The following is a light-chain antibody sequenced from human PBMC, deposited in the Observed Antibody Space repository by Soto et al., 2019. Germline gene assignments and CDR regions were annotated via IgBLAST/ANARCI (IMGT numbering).Light chain of an antibody. J-gene: IGKJ2*01. CDR2: DAS. Sequence: EIVMTQSPATLSVSPGERATLSCRASQSVGGNLAWYQQRPGRAPRLLIYDASTRATDIPARFSGSGSGTEFTLTISILQSEDCALYYCQQYNNWPLYTFGQGTKLEIK. V-gene: IGKV3-15*01. CDR1: QSVGGN. CDR3: QQYNNWPLYT.